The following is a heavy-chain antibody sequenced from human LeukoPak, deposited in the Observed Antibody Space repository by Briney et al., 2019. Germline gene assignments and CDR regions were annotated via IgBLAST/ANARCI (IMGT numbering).Heavy chain of an antibody. Sequence: GASVKVSCKASGYTFTGYYMHWVRQAPGQGLEWMGWINPNSGGTNYAQKFQGRVTMTGDTSISTAYMELSRLRSDDTAVYYCARGGLRLSLYFDYWGQGTLVTVSS. D-gene: IGHD5-12*01. CDR2: INPNSGGT. CDR3: ARGGLRLSLYFDY. V-gene: IGHV1-2*02. CDR1: GYTFTGYY. J-gene: IGHJ4*02.